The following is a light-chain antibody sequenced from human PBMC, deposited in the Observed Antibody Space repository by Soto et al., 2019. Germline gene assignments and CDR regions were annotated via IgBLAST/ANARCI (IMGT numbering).Light chain of an antibody. CDR1: SSDGGGYSY. J-gene: IGLJ1*01. CDR2: DVS. CDR3: SSYTSSSTLV. Sequence: QSVLTQPASVSGSPGQSITISCTGTSSDGGGYSYVSWYQQHPGKAPKLMIYDVSNRPSGVSNRFSGSKSGNTASLTISGLQAEDEADYYCSSYTSSSTLVFGTGTKVTVL. V-gene: IGLV2-14*01.